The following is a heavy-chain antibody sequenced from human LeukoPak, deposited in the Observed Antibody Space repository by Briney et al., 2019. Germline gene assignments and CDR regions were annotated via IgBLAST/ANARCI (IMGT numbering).Heavy chain of an antibody. D-gene: IGHD3-22*01. CDR1: GGTFSSYA. CDR3: ARGTYCYDSSGYYYALDY. J-gene: IGHJ4*02. V-gene: IGHV1-18*01. CDR2: ISAYNGNT. Sequence: GASVKVSCKASGGTFSSYAISWVRQAPGQGLEWMGWISAYNGNTNYAQKLQGRVTMTTDTSTSTAYMELRSLRSDDTAVYYCARGTYCYDSSGYYYALDYWGQGTLVTVSS.